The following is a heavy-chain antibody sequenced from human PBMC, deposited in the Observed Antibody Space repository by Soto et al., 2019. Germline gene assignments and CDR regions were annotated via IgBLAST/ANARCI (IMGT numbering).Heavy chain of an antibody. J-gene: IGHJ4*02. CDR2: ISGFNGNT. D-gene: IGHD3-16*01. CDR1: GYTFNFYG. Sequence: QVQLVQSGAEVKKPGASVKVSCKASGYTFNFYGITWVRQAPGQGLEWMGWISGFNGNTNYAAGLQGSVTMTTDTSPSTAYMELMGLRSDDTAVYYCARIGVSSGHESPDFDSWGQGTLVTVSS. V-gene: IGHV1-18*01. CDR3: ARIGVSSGHESPDFDS.